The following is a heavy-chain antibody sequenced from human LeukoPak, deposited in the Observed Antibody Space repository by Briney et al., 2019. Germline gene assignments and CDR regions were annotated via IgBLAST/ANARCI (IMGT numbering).Heavy chain of an antibody. CDR3: ARVPGNRYGSGSRVLDY. D-gene: IGHD3-10*01. CDR1: GGTFSSYA. V-gene: IGHV1-69*06. J-gene: IGHJ4*02. Sequence: SVKVSCKASGGTFSSYAISWVRQAPGQGLEWMGGIIPIFGTANYAQKFQGRVTITADKSTSTAYMELSSLRSEDTAVYYCARVPGNRYGSGSRVLDYWGQGTLVTVSS. CDR2: IIPIFGTA.